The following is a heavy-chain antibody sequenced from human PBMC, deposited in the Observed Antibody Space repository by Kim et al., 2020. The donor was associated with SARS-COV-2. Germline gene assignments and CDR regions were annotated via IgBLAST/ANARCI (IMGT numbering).Heavy chain of an antibody. D-gene: IGHD6-6*01. CDR3: ARTGLSIAAPKPYYYYGMDV. CDR2: INPNSGGT. CDR1: GYTFTGYY. J-gene: IGHJ6*02. V-gene: IGHV1-2*02. Sequence: ASVKVSCKASGYTFTGYYMHWVRQAPGQGLEWMGWINPNSGGTNYAQKFQGRVTMTRDTSISTAYMELSRLRSDDTAVYYCARTGLSIAAPKPYYYYGMDVWGQGTTVTVSS.